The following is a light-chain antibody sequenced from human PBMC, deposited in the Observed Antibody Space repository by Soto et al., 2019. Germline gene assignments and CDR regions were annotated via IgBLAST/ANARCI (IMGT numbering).Light chain of an antibody. V-gene: IGLV2-14*01. CDR3: SSPTKNVAWV. CDR2: EVS. J-gene: IGLJ3*02. CDR1: SGDVGAFNY. Sequence: QSALTQPASVSGSPGQSITISCTGTSGDVGAFNYISWYQQHPGKAPKLLTYEVSYRPSGVSNRFSGSKSGNTASLTISGLQPEDEADYYCSSPTKNVAWVFGGGTKVTAL.